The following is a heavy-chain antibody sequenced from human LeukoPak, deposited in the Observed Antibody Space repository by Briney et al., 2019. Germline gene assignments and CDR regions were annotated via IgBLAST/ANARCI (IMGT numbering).Heavy chain of an antibody. D-gene: IGHD3-10*01. V-gene: IGHV3-53*04. CDR1: GFTVSSNY. CDR3: ARATGSYYFYFDY. Sequence: GGSLRLSCAASGFTVSSNYMSWVRQAPGKGLEWVSVIYSGGSTYYADSVKGRFTISRHNSKNTLYLQMNSLRAEDTAVYYCARATGSYYFYFDYWGQGTLVTASS. CDR2: IYSGGST. J-gene: IGHJ4*02.